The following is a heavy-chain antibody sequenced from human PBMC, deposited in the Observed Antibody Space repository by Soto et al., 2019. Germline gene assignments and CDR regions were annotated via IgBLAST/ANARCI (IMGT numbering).Heavy chain of an antibody. D-gene: IGHD5-12*01. V-gene: IGHV3-74*01. CDR3: ARGGRYSGYDFFFDY. Sequence: GGSLRLSCAASGFTFSSYWMHWVRQAPGKGLVWVSRINSDGSSTSYADSVKGRFTISRDNAKNTLYLQMNSLRAEDTAVYYCARGGRYSGYDFFFDYWGQGTLVTVSS. CDR2: INSDGSST. J-gene: IGHJ4*02. CDR1: GFTFSSYW.